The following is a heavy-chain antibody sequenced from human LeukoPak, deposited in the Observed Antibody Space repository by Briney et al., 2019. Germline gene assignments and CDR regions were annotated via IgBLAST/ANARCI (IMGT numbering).Heavy chain of an antibody. CDR2: INHSGST. D-gene: IGHD3-9*01. J-gene: IGHJ5*02. Sequence: SETLSLTCAVYGGSFSGYYWSWIRQPPGKGLEWIGEINHSGSTNYNPSLKSRVTISVDTSKNRFSLKLSSVTAADTAVYYCARGPSYDILTGYAGPSWFDPWGQGTLVTVSS. CDR3: ARGPSYDILTGYAGPSWFDP. CDR1: GGSFSGYY. V-gene: IGHV4-34*01.